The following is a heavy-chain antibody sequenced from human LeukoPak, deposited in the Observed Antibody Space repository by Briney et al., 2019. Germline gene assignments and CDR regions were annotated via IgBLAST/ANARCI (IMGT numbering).Heavy chain of an antibody. Sequence: QTLSLTCAISGDSVSSNSAAWNWIKQSPSRGLEWLGRTYYRSKWYNDYAVSVKSRITINPDTSKNQFSLQLNSVTPEDTAVYYCARGSSSSWYFYFDYWGQGTLVTVSS. J-gene: IGHJ4*02. CDR2: TYYRSKWYN. V-gene: IGHV6-1*01. CDR1: GDSVSSNSAA. D-gene: IGHD6-13*01. CDR3: ARGSSSSWYFYFDY.